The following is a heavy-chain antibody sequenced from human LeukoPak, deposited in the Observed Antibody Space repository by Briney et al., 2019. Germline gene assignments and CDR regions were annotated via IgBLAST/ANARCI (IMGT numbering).Heavy chain of an antibody. J-gene: IGHJ4*02. CDR1: GFSFSSYW. V-gene: IGHV3-74*01. CDR3: TRDVWGDRDNYFDC. CDR2: INSNGRST. D-gene: IGHD2-8*01. Sequence: GGSLRLSCAASGFSFSSYWMHWVRQAPGKGLVWVSRINSNGRSTSYADSVKGRFTISRDNAKNTPYLEMNNLRAEDTAVYYCTRDVWGDRDNYFDCWGQGTLVTVSS.